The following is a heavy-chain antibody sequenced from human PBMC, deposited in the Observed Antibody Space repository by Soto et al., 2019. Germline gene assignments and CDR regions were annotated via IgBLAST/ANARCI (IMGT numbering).Heavy chain of an antibody. CDR1: GGSISNHN. V-gene: IGHV4-59*08. Sequence: QVQLRESGPGLMKPSETLSLICSDSGGSISNHNWGWIRLPPGKGLEWIGYIRDDGSTSYNPSLSSRVTRSLDTSKKEFSLKLTSVTDADTAVYYCMRQGFGVLHGLVDVWGQGTTVTVSS. D-gene: IGHD3-10*01. CDR2: IRDDGST. J-gene: IGHJ6*02. CDR3: MRQGFGVLHGLVDV.